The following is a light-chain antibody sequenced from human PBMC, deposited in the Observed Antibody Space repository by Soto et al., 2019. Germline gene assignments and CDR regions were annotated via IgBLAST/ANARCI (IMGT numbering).Light chain of an antibody. V-gene: IGKV3-20*01. CDR3: QQYGSSPWT. CDR2: GAS. Sequence: VLTESVRTPSLSPGEKATHSCRVSQSVSSGYLAWYQQKPGQAPRLLIYGASSRATGIPDRFSGSGSGTDFTLTISRLEPEDFAVYYCQQYGSSPWTSGQGVKVAIK. CDR1: QSVSSGY. J-gene: IGKJ1*01.